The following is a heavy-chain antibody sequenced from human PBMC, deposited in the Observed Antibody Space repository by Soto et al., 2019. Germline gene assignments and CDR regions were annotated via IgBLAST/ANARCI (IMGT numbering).Heavy chain of an antibody. Sequence: GGSLRFSCAASGFTVSSNYMSWVRQAPGKGLEWVSVIYSGGSTYYADSVKGRFTISRDNSKNTLYLQMNSLRAEDTAVYYCARTNYYYYMDVWGKGTTVTVSS. CDR3: ARTNYYYYMDV. CDR1: GFTVSSNY. J-gene: IGHJ6*03. CDR2: IYSGGST. V-gene: IGHV3-66*01.